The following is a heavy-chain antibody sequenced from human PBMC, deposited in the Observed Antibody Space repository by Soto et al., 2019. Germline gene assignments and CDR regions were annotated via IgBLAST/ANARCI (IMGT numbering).Heavy chain of an antibody. CDR2: ISGSDGKT. J-gene: IGHJ4*02. CDR3: ARWSYLDY. V-gene: IGHV3-23*01. CDR1: GFSFGSYA. D-gene: IGHD3-3*01. Sequence: SLRISCAASGFSFGSYALSWVRQAPGKGLEWVSTISGSDGKTFYADSVKGRFSISRDTSQSTLYLQMNSLRADDTAMYYCARWSYLDYWGQGTLVTVSS.